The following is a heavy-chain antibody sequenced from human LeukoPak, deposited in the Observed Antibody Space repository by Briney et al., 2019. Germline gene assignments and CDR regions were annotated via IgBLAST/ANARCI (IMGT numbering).Heavy chain of an antibody. V-gene: IGHV4-4*07. CDR3: ARDLDTRTRYCSGTSCYTAFDI. CDR1: GGSISSYY. Sequence: KPSQTLSLTCTVSGGSISSYYWSWNRQPAGKGLDWIGRIYTSGSTHYNPSLKSRVTMSVDTSKNQFSLKLSSVTAADTAVYYCARDLDTRTRYCSGTSCYTAFDIWGQGTMVTVSS. J-gene: IGHJ3*02. D-gene: IGHD2-2*02. CDR2: IYTSGST.